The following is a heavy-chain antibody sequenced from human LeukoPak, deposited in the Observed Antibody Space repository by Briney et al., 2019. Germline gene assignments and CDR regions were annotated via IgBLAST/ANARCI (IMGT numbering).Heavy chain of an antibody. D-gene: IGHD6-25*01. V-gene: IGHV3-48*03. CDR1: GFSFSSYE. CDR3: ARDGTPIYSSGWVYMVV. CDR2: ISASGTLT. Sequence: PGGSLRLSCAASGFSFSSYEMNWVRQAPGKGLEWISYISASGTLTHYADSGEGRFTISRDNAKNSLYLQMNSLRGEDTAVYYCARDGTPIYSSGWVYMVVWGKGTTVTISS. J-gene: IGHJ6*04.